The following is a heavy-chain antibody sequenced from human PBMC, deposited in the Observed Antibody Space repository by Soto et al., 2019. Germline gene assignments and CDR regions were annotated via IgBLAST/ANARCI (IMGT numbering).Heavy chain of an antibody. V-gene: IGHV1-46*01. CDR1: GYTFTSYY. CDR2: INPSGGST. D-gene: IGHD3-22*01. J-gene: IGHJ4*02. Sequence: VKVSCKASGYTFTSYYMHWVRQAPGQGLEWMGIINPSGGSTSYAQKFQGRVTMTRDTSTSTVYMELSSLRSEDTAVYYCARGGRYYYDSSGYYDYWGQGTLVTVSS. CDR3: ARGGRYYYDSSGYYDY.